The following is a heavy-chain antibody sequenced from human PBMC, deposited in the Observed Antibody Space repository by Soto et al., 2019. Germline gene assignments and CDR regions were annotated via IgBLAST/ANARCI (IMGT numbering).Heavy chain of an antibody. V-gene: IGHV3-74*01. CDR2: ISGDGSST. CDR3: VRERGPFNAFDI. J-gene: IGHJ3*02. CDR1: EFTFRSYW. Sequence: EVQLVDSGGGLVQPGGSLRLSCAASEFTFRSYWMHWVRQSPGKGLVWVSRISGDGSSTTYADSVRGRFTLSRDNSKNTLNLQMDSLGAEDTAVYYCVRERGPFNAFDIWGQGTMVAVSS.